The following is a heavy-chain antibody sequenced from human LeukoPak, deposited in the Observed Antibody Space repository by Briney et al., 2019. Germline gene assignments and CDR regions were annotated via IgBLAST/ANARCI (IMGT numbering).Heavy chain of an antibody. D-gene: IGHD3-10*01. CDR3: ARGMVRAPDAFDI. CDR1: GGTFSSYA. J-gene: IGHJ3*02. Sequence: SVKVSCKASGGTFSSYAISWVRQAPGQGLEWMGGIIPIFGTANYAQKFQGRVTITTDESTSTAYMELSSLRSEDTAVYYCARGMVRAPDAFDIWGQGTMVTVSS. CDR2: IIPIFGTA. V-gene: IGHV1-69*05.